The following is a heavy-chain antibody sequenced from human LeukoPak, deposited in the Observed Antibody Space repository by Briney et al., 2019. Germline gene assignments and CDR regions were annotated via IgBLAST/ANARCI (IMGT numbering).Heavy chain of an antibody. V-gene: IGHV3-21*01. D-gene: IGHD5-24*01. CDR1: GFTFSSYS. Sequence: GGSLRLSCAASGFTFSSYSMNWVRQAPGKGLEWVSSISSSSSYINYADSVRGRFTISRDNAKNSLYLQMSSLRAEDTAVYYCAREERDGYNYYWYFDLWGRGTLVTVSS. J-gene: IGHJ2*01. CDR3: AREERDGYNYYWYFDL. CDR2: ISSSSSYI.